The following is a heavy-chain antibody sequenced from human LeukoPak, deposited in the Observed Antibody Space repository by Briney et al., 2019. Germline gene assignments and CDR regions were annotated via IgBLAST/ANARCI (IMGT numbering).Heavy chain of an antibody. Sequence: GGSLRLSCVVSGFTFRNYAMSWVRQAPGKGLEWVSAISGSGGSTYYADSVKGRFTISKDNSKNTLYLQMNSLRAEDTAVYYCAKAVGYSSGRYFDYWGQGTLVTVSS. CDR1: GFTFRNYA. V-gene: IGHV3-23*01. CDR2: ISGSGGST. CDR3: AKAVGYSSGRYFDY. D-gene: IGHD6-19*01. J-gene: IGHJ4*02.